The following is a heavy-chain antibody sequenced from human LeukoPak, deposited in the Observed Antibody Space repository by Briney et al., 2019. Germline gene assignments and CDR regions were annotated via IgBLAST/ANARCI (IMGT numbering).Heavy chain of an antibody. D-gene: IGHD6-19*01. Sequence: SETLSLTCAVSGVSITYSNWWSLVRQPPGKGLEWIGEIHDDGGFHCNPLLKGRVAMSMDRSQNQFSLRLSSVTAADTAVYYCARQSSGWYSGAFDIWGQGTMVTVSS. J-gene: IGHJ3*02. V-gene: IGHV4-4*02. CDR1: GVSITYSNW. CDR2: IHDDGGF. CDR3: ARQSSGWYSGAFDI.